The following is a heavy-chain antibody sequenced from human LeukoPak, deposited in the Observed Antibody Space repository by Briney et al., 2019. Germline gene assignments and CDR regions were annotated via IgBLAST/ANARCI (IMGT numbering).Heavy chain of an antibody. CDR1: GGSISSFY. CDR2: IYYSGST. D-gene: IGHD3-3*01. CDR3: AQNDFWSGYSAR. J-gene: IGHJ4*02. V-gene: IGHV4-59*01. Sequence: SETLSLTCTVSGGSISSFYWSWIRQLPGKGLEWIGYIYYSGSTNYNPSLKSRVTISVDTSKNQFSLKLSSVTAADTAVYYCAQNDFWSGYSARWGQGTLVTVSS.